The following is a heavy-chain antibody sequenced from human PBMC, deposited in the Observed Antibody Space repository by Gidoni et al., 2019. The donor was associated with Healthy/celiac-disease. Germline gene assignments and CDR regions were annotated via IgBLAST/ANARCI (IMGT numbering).Heavy chain of an antibody. V-gene: IGHV3-30-3*01. CDR3: ASEPADAITINYYFDY. CDR2: ISYDGSNK. Sequence: QVQLVESGGGVVQPGWSLRLPCAASGFTFSSYAMHWVRQAPGKGLEWVAVISYDGSNKYYADSVKGRFTISRDNSKNTLYLQMNSLRAEDTAVYYCASEPADAITINYYFDYWGQGTLVTVSS. D-gene: IGHD2-2*01. J-gene: IGHJ4*02. CDR1: GFTFSSYA.